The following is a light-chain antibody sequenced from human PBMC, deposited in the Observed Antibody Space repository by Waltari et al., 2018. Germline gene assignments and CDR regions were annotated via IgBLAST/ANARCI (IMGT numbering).Light chain of an antibody. Sequence: EIVLTQSPATLSLSPGERATLPCRASQTVRSYLAWYQQKPGQAPRLLIFDASSRAPGIPAKFSGSVSGTDFTLTVSNLEPEDFAVYYCQQRSNWPYTFGQGTRVEIK. V-gene: IGKV3-11*01. J-gene: IGKJ2*01. CDR3: QQRSNWPYT. CDR2: DAS. CDR1: QTVRSY.